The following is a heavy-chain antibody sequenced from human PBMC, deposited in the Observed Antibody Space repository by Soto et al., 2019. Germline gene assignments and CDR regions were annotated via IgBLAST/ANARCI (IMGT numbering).Heavy chain of an antibody. Sequence: SETLSLTCTVSGGSISSYYWSWIRQPPGKGLEWIGYIYYSGSTNYNPSLKSRVTISVDTSKNQFSLQLSSVTAADTAVYYCARRHRAPLDYWGQGTLVTVSS. CDR2: IYYSGST. CDR3: ARRHRAPLDY. J-gene: IGHJ4*02. V-gene: IGHV4-59*01. CDR1: GGSISSYY.